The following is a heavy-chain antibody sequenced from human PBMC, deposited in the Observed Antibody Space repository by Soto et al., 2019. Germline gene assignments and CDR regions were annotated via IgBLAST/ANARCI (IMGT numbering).Heavy chain of an antibody. CDR2: IIPIFGTA. D-gene: IGHD3-3*01. CDR1: GGTFSSYA. CDR3: AKKGDFCSGRYYYYYYGMDV. Sequence: QVQLVQSGAEVKKPGSSVKVSCKASGGTFSSYAISWVRQAPGRGLEWMGGIIPIFGTANYAQKFQGRVTITADESTSTAYMELSSLRSEDTAVYYCAKKGDFCSGRYYYYYYGMDVWGQGTTVTVSS. V-gene: IGHV1-69*01. J-gene: IGHJ6*02.